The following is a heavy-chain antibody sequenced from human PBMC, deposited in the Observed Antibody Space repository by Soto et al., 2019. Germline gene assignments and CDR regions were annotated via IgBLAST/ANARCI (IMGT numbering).Heavy chain of an antibody. Sequence: GGSLRLSCAASGFTFSSYSMNWVRQAPGKGLEWVSSISSSSSYIYYADSVKGRFTISRDNAKNSLYLQMNSLRAEDTAVYYCARIGRPYCSSTSCYSSSSYYYGMDVWGQGTTVTVSS. CDR1: GFTFSSYS. D-gene: IGHD2-2*02. CDR2: ISSSSSYI. J-gene: IGHJ6*02. V-gene: IGHV3-21*01. CDR3: ARIGRPYCSSTSCYSSSSYYYGMDV.